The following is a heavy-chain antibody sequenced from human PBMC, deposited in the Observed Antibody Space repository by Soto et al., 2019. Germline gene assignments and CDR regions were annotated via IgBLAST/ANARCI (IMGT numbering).Heavy chain of an antibody. CDR3: ARGAVVVPAAMRVNYYYYMDV. J-gene: IGHJ6*03. V-gene: IGHV3-13*01. D-gene: IGHD2-2*01. CDR1: GFTFSSYD. CDR2: IGTAGDT. Sequence: GGSLRLSCAASGFTFSSYDMHWVRQATGKGLEWVSAIGTAGDTYYPGSVKGRFTISRENAKNSLYLQMNSLRAGDTAVYYCARGAVVVPAAMRVNYYYYMDVWGKGTTVTVSS.